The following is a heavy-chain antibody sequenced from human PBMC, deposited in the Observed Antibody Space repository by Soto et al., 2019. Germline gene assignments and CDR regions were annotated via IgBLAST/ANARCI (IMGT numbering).Heavy chain of an antibody. J-gene: IGHJ3*02. Sequence: EVQLLESGGGLVQPGGSLRLSCAASGFTFRSHAMSWVRQAPGKGLEWVSAISGSGGSTYYADSVKGRFTISRDNSKXXXXXXXXXXXXXXXXXXXXXXXXXXXXXXXXIWGQGTMVTVSS. CDR3: XXXXXXXXXXXXI. V-gene: IGHV3-23*01. CDR1: GFTFRSHA. CDR2: ISGSGGST.